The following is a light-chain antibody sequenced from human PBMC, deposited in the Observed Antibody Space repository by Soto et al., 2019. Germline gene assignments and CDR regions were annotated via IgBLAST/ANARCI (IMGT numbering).Light chain of an antibody. CDR3: QQYDDSLT. CDR1: QSVSSNY. CDR2: GAS. J-gene: IGKJ4*01. V-gene: IGKV3-20*01. Sequence: IVLTQSPGTLSLSPGERATLSCRASQSVSSNYLAWYQQKPGQAPRLLIYGASSRATGIPDRFSGSGSGTDFTLSISRLEPEDFAVYSCQQYDDSLTFGGGTKVEIK.